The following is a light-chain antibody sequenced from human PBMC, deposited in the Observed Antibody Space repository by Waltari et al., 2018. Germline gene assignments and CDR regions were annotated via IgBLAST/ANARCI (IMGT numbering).Light chain of an antibody. CDR1: KLVDKY. Sequence: SYTLTQPPSVSVSPGQTATITCSGDKLVDKYTSWYQQRPGQSPVLVLYQDRKLPSGIPEQVVASNASSTATLTSSGTQAIDEAHYYCQTWYIVTPVFG. CDR3: QTWYIVTPV. V-gene: IGLV3-1*01. J-gene: IGLJ3*02. CDR2: QDR.